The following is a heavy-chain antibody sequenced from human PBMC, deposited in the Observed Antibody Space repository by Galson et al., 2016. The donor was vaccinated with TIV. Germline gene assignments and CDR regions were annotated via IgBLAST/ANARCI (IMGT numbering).Heavy chain of an antibody. Sequence: SLRLSCAGSGFTFSGHSMNWVRRAPGKGLEWVSSISSSSDYIYYSDSMDGRVTISRDNAKDSLYLQMNSLRDEDTAVYYCAKDHEYRLDVWGRGTTVIVSS. V-gene: IGHV3-21*04. J-gene: IGHJ6*02. CDR3: AKDHEYRLDV. D-gene: IGHD2/OR15-2a*01. CDR1: GFTFSGHS. CDR2: ISSSSDYI.